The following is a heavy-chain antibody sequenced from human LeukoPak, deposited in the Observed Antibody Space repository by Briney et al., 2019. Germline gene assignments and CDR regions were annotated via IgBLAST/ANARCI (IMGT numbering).Heavy chain of an antibody. CDR3: ARAVRRMVRGVIIISPPDY. J-gene: IGHJ4*02. D-gene: IGHD3-10*01. V-gene: IGHV1-46*01. Sequence: GASVTVSCTASGYTFTSYYMHWVRQAPGQGLEWMGIINPSGGSTSYAQKFQGRVTMTTDTSTSTAYMELRSLRSDDTAVYYCARAVRRMVRGVIIISPPDYWGQGTLVTVSS. CDR1: GYTFTSYY. CDR2: INPSGGST.